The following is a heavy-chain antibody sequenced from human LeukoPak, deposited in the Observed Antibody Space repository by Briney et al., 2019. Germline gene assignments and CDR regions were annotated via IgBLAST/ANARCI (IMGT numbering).Heavy chain of an antibody. Sequence: GGSLRLSCAASGFAFSAYWMSWIRQAPGKGLEWVANIKQDGSDKDYVGSVKGRFTISRDNAKNSVYLQMNSVRAEDTAVYYCAREGRGGFDIWGQGTMVTVSS. CDR1: GFAFSAYW. D-gene: IGHD6-25*01. CDR3: AREGRGGFDI. CDR2: IKQDGSDK. V-gene: IGHV3-7*01. J-gene: IGHJ3*02.